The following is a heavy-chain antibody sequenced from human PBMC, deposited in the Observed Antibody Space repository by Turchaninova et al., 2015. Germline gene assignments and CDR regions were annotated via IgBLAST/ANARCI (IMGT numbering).Heavy chain of an antibody. J-gene: IGHJ5*02. D-gene: IGHD5-18*01. CDR2: INYSGST. CDR3: ASAGTAMVSWFDP. V-gene: IGHV4-34*01. CDR1: GGSFSSYY. Sequence: QVQLQQWGAGLLKPSETLSLTCGVYGGSFSSYYWSWIRQPPGKWLEWIGEINYSGSTHYNPSLKSRVTLSIDTSKNQFSLKRSALTAADTAVDYCASAGTAMVSWFDPWGQGTLVTVSS.